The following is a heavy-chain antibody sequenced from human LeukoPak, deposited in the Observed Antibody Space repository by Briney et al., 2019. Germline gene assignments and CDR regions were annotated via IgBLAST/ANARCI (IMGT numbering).Heavy chain of an antibody. CDR1: GGSFSGYY. Sequence: SETLSLTCAVYGGSFSGYYWSWIRQPPGKGLEWIGEINHSGSTNYNPSLKSRVTISVDTSKNQFSLKLSSVTAADTAVYYCARGSRYYYCMDVWGKGTTVTVSS. CDR3: ARGSRYYYCMDV. V-gene: IGHV4-34*01. J-gene: IGHJ6*03. CDR2: INHSGST.